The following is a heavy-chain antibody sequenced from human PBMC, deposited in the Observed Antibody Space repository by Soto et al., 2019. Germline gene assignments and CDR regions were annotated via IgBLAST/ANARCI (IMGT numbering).Heavy chain of an antibody. V-gene: IGHV3-64D*06. D-gene: IGHD3-22*01. J-gene: IGHJ3*02. CDR1: VFIFSSYA. Sequence: GSLRLSCSASVFIFSSYAMHWVRQAPGKGLQYVSSISSNGGSTYHADSVKGRFTISRGNSKNTLYLQMSSLRAEDTAVYYCVKARSSGYYWTGAFDIWGQGAMVTVSS. CDR3: VKARSSGYYWTGAFDI. CDR2: ISSNGGST.